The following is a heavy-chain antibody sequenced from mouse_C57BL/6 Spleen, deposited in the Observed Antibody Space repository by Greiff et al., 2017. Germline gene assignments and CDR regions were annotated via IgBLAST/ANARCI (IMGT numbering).Heavy chain of an antibody. CDR2: IYPGSGNT. D-gene: IGHD2-1*01. Sequence: LMESGPELVKPGASVKISCKASGYTFTDYYINWVKQRPGPGLEWIGWIYPGSGNTKYNEKFKGKATLTVDTSPSTAYMQISRLTSEDPAGYFCARSRGNYVAMGYWGQGTSVTVSS. CDR3: ARSRGNYVAMGY. V-gene: IGHV1-84*01. CDR1: GYTFTDYY. J-gene: IGHJ4*01.